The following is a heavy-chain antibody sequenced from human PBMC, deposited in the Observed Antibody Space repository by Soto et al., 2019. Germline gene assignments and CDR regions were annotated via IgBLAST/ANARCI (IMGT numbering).Heavy chain of an antibody. CDR1: GFSLTTRGVG. CDR2: IYWHDDK. D-gene: IGHD3-22*01. Sequence: QITLKESGPTVVRPTQPLSVTCTYYGFSLTTRGVGVGWVRQPPGKALEWLALIYWHDDKRYSPSLKSRLLIAKETSTNQAGLTVPNMAPVDSGTDYCAHRRWYNGSGFSQFDYWGQGALVTVSS. V-gene: IGHV2-5*01. J-gene: IGHJ4*02. CDR3: AHRRWYNGSGFSQFDY.